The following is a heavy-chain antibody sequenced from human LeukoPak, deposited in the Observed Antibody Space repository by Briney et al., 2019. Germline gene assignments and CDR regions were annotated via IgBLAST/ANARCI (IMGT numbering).Heavy chain of an antibody. D-gene: IGHD1-1*01. V-gene: IGHV3-7*01. Sequence: GGSLRLSCVVSGFTFRSYWTTWVRQAPGKGLEWVAKIKHVGSEKFYVDSVKGRFTISRDNAKNSLYLQMNSLRAEDTAVYYCARENVEWFDPWGQGTLVTVSS. CDR1: GFTFRSYW. CDR3: ARENVEWFDP. J-gene: IGHJ5*02. CDR2: IKHVGSEK.